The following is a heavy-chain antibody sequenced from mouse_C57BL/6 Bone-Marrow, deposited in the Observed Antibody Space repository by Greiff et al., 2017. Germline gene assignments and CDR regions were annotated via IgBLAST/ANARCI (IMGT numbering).Heavy chain of an antibody. Sequence: EVKVEESGGGLVQPGGSMKLSCAASGFTFTDAWMDWVRQTPEKGLEWVGEIRHNANNYVTYYAESVKGRFTISRDDSKSSVYLQMNSLRVEDVGIYYCTVGDYVRFANWGQGTLVTVSA. J-gene: IGHJ3*01. CDR2: IRHNANNYVT. CDR1: GFTFTDAW. V-gene: IGHV6-6*01. CDR3: TVGDYVRFAN. D-gene: IGHD2-13*01.